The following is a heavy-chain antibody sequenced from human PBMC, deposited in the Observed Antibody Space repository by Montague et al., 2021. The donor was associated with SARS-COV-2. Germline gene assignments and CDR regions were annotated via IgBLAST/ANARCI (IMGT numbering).Heavy chain of an antibody. CDR2: VNHSGHT. CDR3: ARGRRILLWFGELLSGGDYYGMDV. J-gene: IGHJ6*02. D-gene: IGHD3-10*01. CDR1: GGSLSGDH. Sequence: SETLSLTCAVYGGSLSGDHWSWIRQPPGKGLEWIGEVNHSGHTNYNVSLKSRVTMSVDTSKSQFSLKVRSVTAADTAVYYCARGRRILLWFGELLSGGDYYGMDVWGQGTTVTVSS. V-gene: IGHV4-34*01.